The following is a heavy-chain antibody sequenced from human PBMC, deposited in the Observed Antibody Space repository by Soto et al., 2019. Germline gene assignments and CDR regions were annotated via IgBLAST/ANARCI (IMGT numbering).Heavy chain of an antibody. D-gene: IGHD6-13*01. CDR2: INPNSGGT. Sequence: ASVKVSCKASGYTLTGYYMHWVRQAPGQGLEWMGWINPNSGGTNYAQKFQGWVTMTRDTSISTAYMELSRLRSDDTAVYYCARVYSSSHDAFDIWGQGTMVTVSS. J-gene: IGHJ3*02. CDR1: GYTLTGYY. V-gene: IGHV1-2*04. CDR3: ARVYSSSHDAFDI.